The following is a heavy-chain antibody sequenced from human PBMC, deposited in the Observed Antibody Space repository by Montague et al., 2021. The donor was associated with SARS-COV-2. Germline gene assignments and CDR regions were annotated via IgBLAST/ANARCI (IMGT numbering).Heavy chain of an antibody. CDR2: ISGSAAGT. J-gene: IGHJ2*01. V-gene: IGHV3-23*01. CDR1: GFAFNNFA. CDR3: AKQPGAGAIVYWYFDL. D-gene: IGHD6-25*01. Sequence: SLRLSCAASGFAFNNFAMTWVRQAPGKGLEWVSSISGSAAGTYYADSVKGRFTISRDNSKNTLYLQMNSPRAEDTAKYYCAKQPGAGAIVYWYFDLWGRGTVVSVSS.